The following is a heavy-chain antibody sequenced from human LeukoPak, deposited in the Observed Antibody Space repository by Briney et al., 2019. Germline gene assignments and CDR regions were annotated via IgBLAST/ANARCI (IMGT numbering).Heavy chain of an antibody. V-gene: IGHV1-46*01. Sequence: SVKVSCKASGYTCTRYYIRWVRQAPGGGLEWVGTINPSGGSTSYAQKFQGRLTVTRDISTSTVYMELSSLGAGGTAVCYCARDRGVRQYFDWLFEFDYWGQGTLVTVSS. D-gene: IGHD3-9*01. CDR1: GYTCTRYY. CDR3: ARDRGVRQYFDWLFEFDY. J-gene: IGHJ4*02. CDR2: INPSGGST.